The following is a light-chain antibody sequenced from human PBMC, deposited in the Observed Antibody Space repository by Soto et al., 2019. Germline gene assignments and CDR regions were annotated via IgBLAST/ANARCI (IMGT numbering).Light chain of an antibody. J-gene: IGLJ2*01. CDR3: SSETSTYTRL. Sequence: QSALTQPVSVSGSPGQSITISCTGTSSDVGSYNTVSWYQQHPGKVPKLLIYEVSNRPSGVSNRFSASKSGNTASLTIAGLQAEDEADYYCSSETSTYTRLFGGGTKVTVL. CDR1: SSDVGSYNT. CDR2: EVS. V-gene: IGLV2-14*01.